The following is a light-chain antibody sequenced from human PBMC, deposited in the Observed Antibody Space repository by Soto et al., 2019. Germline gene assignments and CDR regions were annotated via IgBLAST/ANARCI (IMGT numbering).Light chain of an antibody. CDR3: SSYGGRNNRVV. Sequence: QSALTQPPSASGSPGQSVTISCTGTSSDVGGYDYVSWYQQHPGKAPKLMIYDVSKRPSGVPDRFSGSKSGNTASLTVSGLQAEDEADYYCSSYGGRNNRVVLGGGTKLTVL. J-gene: IGLJ2*01. V-gene: IGLV2-8*01. CDR1: SSDVGGYDY. CDR2: DVS.